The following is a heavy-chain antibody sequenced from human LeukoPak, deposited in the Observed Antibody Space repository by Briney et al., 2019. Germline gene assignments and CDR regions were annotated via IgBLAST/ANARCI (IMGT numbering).Heavy chain of an antibody. CDR1: GFTFSSYA. V-gene: IGHV3-23*01. D-gene: IGHD2-2*01. CDR3: AKGGRYCSSATCYHSH. J-gene: IGHJ4*02. Sequence: GGSLRLSCAASGFTFSSYAMNWVRQAPGKGLEWVSTISGSGGITYYADSVKGRFTISRDNSKNTLYLQMNSLRAEDTAVYYCAKGGRYCSSATCYHSHWGQGILVTVSS. CDR2: ISGSGGIT.